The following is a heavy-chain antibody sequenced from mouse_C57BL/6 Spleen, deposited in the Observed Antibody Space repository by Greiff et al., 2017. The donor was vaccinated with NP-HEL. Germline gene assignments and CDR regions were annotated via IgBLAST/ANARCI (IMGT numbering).Heavy chain of an antibody. CDR1: GFTFNTYA. CDR3: VREITTVVANYAMDY. V-gene: IGHV10-3*01. CDR2: IRSKSSNYAT. D-gene: IGHD1-1*01. Sequence: DVQLVESGGGLVQPKGSLKLSCAASGFTFNTYAMHWVRQAPGKGLEWVARIRSKSSNYATYYADSVKDRFTISRDDSQSMLYLQMNNLKTEDSAMYYCVREITTVVANYAMDYWGQGTSVTVSS. J-gene: IGHJ4*01.